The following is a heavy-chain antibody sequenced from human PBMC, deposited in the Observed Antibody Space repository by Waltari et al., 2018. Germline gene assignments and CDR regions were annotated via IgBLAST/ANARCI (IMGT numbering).Heavy chain of an antibody. D-gene: IGHD5-18*01. CDR1: GYSFARYW. CDR2: IYPRDSST. J-gene: IGHJ4*02. V-gene: IGHV5-51*01. Sequence: EVQLVQSGAEVKKPGESLKISCQGSGYSFARYWSGWVRQMPGKGLEWMGFIYPRDSSTKYSPSFQGQVTISVYTSISTAYLQWSSLKASDTAMYFCARQNIHSYGYGYFDYWGQGTLVTVSS. CDR3: ARQNIHSYGYGYFDY.